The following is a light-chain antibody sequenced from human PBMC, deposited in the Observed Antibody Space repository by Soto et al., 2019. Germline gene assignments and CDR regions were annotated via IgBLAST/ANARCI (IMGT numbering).Light chain of an antibody. V-gene: IGKV1-39*01. Sequence: DMQVTQSPSSLSTSVGDRVTITCRASQYINNYLNWYQQKPGKAPKLLIFAAYNLQSGVPSRFSRSGSGTDFTLTISSRQPEDFATYYCHQSYSTPPYTFGQGTRLDMK. CDR3: HQSYSTPPYT. CDR2: AAY. J-gene: IGKJ2*01. CDR1: QYINNY.